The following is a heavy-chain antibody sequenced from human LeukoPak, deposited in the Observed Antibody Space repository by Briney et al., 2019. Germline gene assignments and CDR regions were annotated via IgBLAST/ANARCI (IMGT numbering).Heavy chain of an antibody. D-gene: IGHD3-16*02. J-gene: IGHJ4*02. V-gene: IGHV7-4-1*02. Sequence: EASVRVSCKASGYTFTNYGISWVRQAPGQGLEWMGWIHPSTGNPTYAQGFTGRFVFSLDTSVSTTYLQISGLKAEDTAVYFCARAFQSLGGLSLPDYWGQGTLVTVSS. CDR3: ARAFQSLGGLSLPDY. CDR1: GYTFTNYG. CDR2: IHPSTGNP.